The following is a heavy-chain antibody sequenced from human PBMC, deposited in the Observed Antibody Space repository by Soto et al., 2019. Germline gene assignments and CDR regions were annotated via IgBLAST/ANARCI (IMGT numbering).Heavy chain of an antibody. CDR3: ARAVYATDYYYYMDV. J-gene: IGHJ6*03. D-gene: IGHD2-8*01. V-gene: IGHV5-51*01. Sequence: PGASLKISCKGSGYSFTSYWIGWVRQMPGKGLEWMGIIYPGDSDTRYGPSFQGQVTISADKSISTAYLQWSSLKASDTAMYYCARAVYATDYYYYMDVWGKGTTVTVSS. CDR1: GYSFTSYW. CDR2: IYPGDSDT.